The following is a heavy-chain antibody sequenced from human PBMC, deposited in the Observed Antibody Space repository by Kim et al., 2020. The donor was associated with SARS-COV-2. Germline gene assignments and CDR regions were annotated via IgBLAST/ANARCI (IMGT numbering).Heavy chain of an antibody. J-gene: IGHJ5*02. CDR3: ARDLGSLRDSSGYKARFWFDP. Sequence: SETLSLTCTVSGGSISSGGYYWSWIRQHPGKGLEWIGYIFYSGSTYYNPSLKSRVTISVDTSKNQFSLKLSSVTAADTAVYYCARDLGSLRDSSGYKARFWFDPWGQGTLVTVSS. D-gene: IGHD3-22*01. CDR2: IFYSGST. CDR1: GGSISSGGYY. V-gene: IGHV4-31*03.